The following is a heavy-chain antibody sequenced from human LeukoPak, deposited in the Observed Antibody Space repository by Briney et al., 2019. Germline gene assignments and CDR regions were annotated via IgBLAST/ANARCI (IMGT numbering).Heavy chain of an antibody. Sequence: GGSLRLSCAASGFTFSNAWMSWVRQAPGKGLEWVANIKEDGSEKYYVDSVKGRFTISRDNAKNSLYLQMNSLRAEDTAVYYCASYSSGWYPHFDYWGQGTLVTVSS. V-gene: IGHV3-7*03. CDR3: ASYSSGWYPHFDY. CDR2: IKEDGSEK. CDR1: GFTFSNAW. D-gene: IGHD6-19*01. J-gene: IGHJ4*02.